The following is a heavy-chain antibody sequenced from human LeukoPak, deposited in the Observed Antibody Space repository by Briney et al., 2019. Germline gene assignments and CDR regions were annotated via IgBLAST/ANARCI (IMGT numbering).Heavy chain of an antibody. CDR1: GYSISSGYY. Sequence: SETLSLTCAVSGYSISSGYYWGWIRQPPGKGLEWIGRIYHSGSTYYNPSLKRRVTISVDTSKNQFSLKLSSVTAADTAVYYCARTGYSGYVSDFDYWGQGTLVTVSS. J-gene: IGHJ4*02. V-gene: IGHV4-38-2*01. CDR2: IYHSGST. CDR3: ARTGYSGYVSDFDY. D-gene: IGHD5-12*01.